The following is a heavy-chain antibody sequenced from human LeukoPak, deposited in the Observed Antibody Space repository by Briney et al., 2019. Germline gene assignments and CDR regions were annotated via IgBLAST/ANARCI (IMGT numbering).Heavy chain of an antibody. D-gene: IGHD3-16*01. CDR1: GFNFRGFG. V-gene: IGHV3-30*03. CDR2: IYNGGNTK. J-gene: IGHJ4*02. CDR3: VRGDSPRGGYFEY. Sequence: QSGGSLRLSCAASGFNFRGFGMHWVRQAPGKGPEWVAVIYNGGNTKYYGDSVKGRLTISRDNSKSTLYLQMDSLRPDDTAVYYCVRGDSPRGGYFEYWGQGILVTVSS.